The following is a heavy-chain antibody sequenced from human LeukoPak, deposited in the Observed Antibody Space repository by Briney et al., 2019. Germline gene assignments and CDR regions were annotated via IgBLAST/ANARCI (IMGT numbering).Heavy chain of an antibody. D-gene: IGHD3-3*01. J-gene: IGHJ6*02. CDR3: ARHLGVVMDYYYGMDV. V-gene: IGHV3-7*01. CDR2: IKQDGSEK. CDR1: GFTFSSYW. Sequence: QPGGSLRLSCAASGFTFSSYWMSWVRQAPGKGLEWVANIKQDGSEKYYVDSVKGRFTISRDNAKNSLYLQMNSLRAEDTAVYYRARHLGVVMDYYYGMDVWGQGTTVTVSS.